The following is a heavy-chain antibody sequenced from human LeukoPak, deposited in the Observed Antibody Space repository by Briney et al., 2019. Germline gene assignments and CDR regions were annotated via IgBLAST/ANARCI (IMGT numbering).Heavy chain of an antibody. Sequence: GESLKISCKGSGYSFTSYWIGWVRQMPGKGLEWMGIIYPGDSDTRYSPSFQGQVTISADKSISTAYLQWSSLKASDTAMYYCARHPVYDILTAFPDYGGQGTLVTVSS. CDR3: ARHPVYDILTAFPDY. CDR2: IYPGDSDT. J-gene: IGHJ4*02. V-gene: IGHV5-51*01. CDR1: GYSFTSYW. D-gene: IGHD3-9*01.